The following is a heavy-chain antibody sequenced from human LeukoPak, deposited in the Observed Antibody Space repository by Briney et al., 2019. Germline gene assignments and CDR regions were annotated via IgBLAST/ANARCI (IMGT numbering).Heavy chain of an antibody. V-gene: IGHV4-59*01. CDR1: GDSISSYY. J-gene: IGHJ5*02. Sequence: PSETLSLTCTVSGDSISSYYWSWIRQPPGKGLEWIGYIYYSGSTDYNPSLKSRVTISVDTSKNQLSLKLSSVTAADTAVYYCARLSWPGRGSRFDPWGQGTLVAVSS. CDR3: ARLSWPGRGSRFDP. D-gene: IGHD2/OR15-2a*01. CDR2: IYYSGST.